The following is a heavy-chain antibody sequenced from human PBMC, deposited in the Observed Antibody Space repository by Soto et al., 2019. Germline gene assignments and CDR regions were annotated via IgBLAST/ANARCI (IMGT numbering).Heavy chain of an antibody. CDR3: ATSYGSGSTHFDS. D-gene: IGHD3-10*01. CDR1: GGTFNSYT. CDR2: GNPIVGMS. J-gene: IGHJ4*02. V-gene: IGHV1-69*02. Sequence: QVQLVQSGPEVKKPGSSVKVSCTASGGTFNSYTLNWVRQAPGQRPEWVGRGNPIVGMSTSASKFQGRVTPTACKYSNRAHMDLGGLKSEDTAVYYRATSYGSGSTHFDSWGQGSLVTVAS.